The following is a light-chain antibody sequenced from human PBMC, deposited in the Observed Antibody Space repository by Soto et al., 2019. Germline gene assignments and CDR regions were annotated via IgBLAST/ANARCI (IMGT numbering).Light chain of an antibody. CDR1: QTVSSSY. J-gene: IGKJ2*01. V-gene: IGKV3-20*01. CDR2: GAS. CDR3: QQYGPSPMYT. Sequence: EIVLTQSPGTLSLSPGERATLSCRASQTVSSSYLAWYQQKPGQAPRLLIYGASTRATGIPGRFSGSASGTDFTLTISRLEPGDFAVYYCQQYGPSPMYTFGQGTNPEIK.